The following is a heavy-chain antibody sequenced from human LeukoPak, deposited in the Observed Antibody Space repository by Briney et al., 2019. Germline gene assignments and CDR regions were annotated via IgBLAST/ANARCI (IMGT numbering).Heavy chain of an antibody. Sequence: GGSLRLSCAASGFTFSSYSMNWVRQAPGKGLEWVSSISSSSSYIYYADSVKGRFTISRDNAKNSLYLQMNSLRAEDTAVYYCGGGGGGGGGYYFDYWGQGTLVTVSS. CDR3: GGGGGGGGGYYFDY. CDR1: GFTFSSYS. J-gene: IGHJ4*02. V-gene: IGHV3-21*01. D-gene: IGHD3-16*01. CDR2: ISSSSSYI.